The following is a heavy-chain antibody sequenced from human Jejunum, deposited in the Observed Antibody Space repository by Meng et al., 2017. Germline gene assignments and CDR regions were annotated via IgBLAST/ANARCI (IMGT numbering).Heavy chain of an antibody. CDR1: GFTFDDHA. CDR2: ISRDGITT. CDR3: AKVHYSTGWHYFHY. V-gene: IGHV3-43D*03. Sequence: GESLKISCAASGFTFDDHAMHWVRQAPGKGLEWVSLISRDGITTQYADSVKGQFTISRDNSKNSLYLQMDSLRAEDTAFYYCAKVHYSTGWHYFHYWGQGTRVTVSS. D-gene: IGHD6-19*01. J-gene: IGHJ4*02.